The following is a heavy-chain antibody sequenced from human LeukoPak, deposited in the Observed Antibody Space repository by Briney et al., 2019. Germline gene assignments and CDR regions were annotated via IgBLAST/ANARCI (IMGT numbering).Heavy chain of an antibody. Sequence: PGGSLRLSCAASGFTFSSYWMPWVRQAPGKGLVWVPRINGDGSSTTYVDSVMGRFTISRDNSKNTLYLQMNSLRAEDTAVYYCAKVSSQQLVFGMDVWGQGTTVTVSS. CDR1: GFTFSSYW. D-gene: IGHD6-13*01. J-gene: IGHJ6*02. CDR2: INGDGSST. V-gene: IGHV3-74*01. CDR3: AKVSSQQLVFGMDV.